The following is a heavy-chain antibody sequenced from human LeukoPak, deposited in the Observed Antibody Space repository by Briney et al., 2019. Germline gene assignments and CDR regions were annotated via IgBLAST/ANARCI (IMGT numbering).Heavy chain of an antibody. Sequence: GGSLRLSCVASGFTFSSSWMHWVRQAPGQGLVWVSRINTDGSSKVHADSVKGRFTISRDNAKNTLYLQMNSLRADDTAVYYCTRGNSGPDYWGQGTLVTVSS. CDR1: GFTFSSSW. D-gene: IGHD5-12*01. CDR2: INTDGSSK. V-gene: IGHV3-74*01. CDR3: TRGNSGPDY. J-gene: IGHJ4*02.